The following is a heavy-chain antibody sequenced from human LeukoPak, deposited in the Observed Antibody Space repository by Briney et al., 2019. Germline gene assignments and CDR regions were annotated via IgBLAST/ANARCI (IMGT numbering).Heavy chain of an antibody. V-gene: IGHV1-2*02. CDR2: INPNSGGT. Sequence: ASVKVSCTASGYTFTGYYMHWVRQAPGQGLEWMGWINPNSGGTNYAQKFQGRVTMTRDTSISTAYMELSRLRSDDTAVYYCARGVWSGYYTHNWFDPWGQGTLVTVSS. J-gene: IGHJ5*02. D-gene: IGHD3-3*01. CDR3: ARGVWSGYYTHNWFDP. CDR1: GYTFTGYY.